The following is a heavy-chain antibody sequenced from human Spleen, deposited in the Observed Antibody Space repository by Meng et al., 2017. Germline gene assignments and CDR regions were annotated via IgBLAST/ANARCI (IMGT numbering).Heavy chain of an antibody. CDR2: IKQDGSEK. V-gene: IGHV3-7*01. Sequence: GESLKISCAASGFSVSSNFMTWVRQAPGKGLEWVADIKQDGSEKYYVDSVKGRFTISRDNAKNSLYLQMNSLTAEDTAVYYCTTNERWGQGTLVTVSS. J-gene: IGHJ4*02. CDR3: TTNER. CDR1: GFSVSSNF.